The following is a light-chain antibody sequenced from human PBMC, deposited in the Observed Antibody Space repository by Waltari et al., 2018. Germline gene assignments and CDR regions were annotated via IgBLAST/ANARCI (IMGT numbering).Light chain of an antibody. J-gene: IGKJ1*01. CDR2: AAS. Sequence: IQMTQSPSSLSASVGKRVTISCRASETIDKYLNWYQQKPGKAPKVLIYAASSLQSGVPSRFSGSGSGTDFTLTITSLQPEDFATYYCQQSYSTRWTFGQGTKVEIK. CDR1: ETIDKY. CDR3: QQSYSTRWT. V-gene: IGKV1-39*01.